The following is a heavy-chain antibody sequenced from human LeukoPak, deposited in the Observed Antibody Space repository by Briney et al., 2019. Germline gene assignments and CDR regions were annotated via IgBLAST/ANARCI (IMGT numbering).Heavy chain of an antibody. Sequence: PGRSLRPSCAASGFTFSSYAMHWVRQAPGKGLEWVAVISYDGSNKYYADSVKGRFTISRDNPKNTLYLQMNSLRAEDTAVYYCARGREDYDILTGYSSSDFFDYWGQGTLVTVSS. CDR1: GFTFSSYA. V-gene: IGHV3-30*04. J-gene: IGHJ4*02. D-gene: IGHD3-9*01. CDR2: ISYDGSNK. CDR3: ARGREDYDILTGYSSSDFFDY.